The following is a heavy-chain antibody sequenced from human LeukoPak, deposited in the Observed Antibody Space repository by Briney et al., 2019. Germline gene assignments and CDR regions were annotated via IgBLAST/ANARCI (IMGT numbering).Heavy chain of an antibody. J-gene: IGHJ4*02. CDR2: IWYDGSNK. V-gene: IGHV3-33*01. D-gene: IGHD3-22*01. Sequence: GGSLRLSCAASGFTFSSYGMHWVRQAPGKGLEWVAVIWYDGSNKYYADSVKGRFTISRDNSKNTLYPQMNSLRAEDTAVYYCHSSGYGSTYYFDYWGQGTLVTVSS. CDR1: GFTFSSYG. CDR3: HSSGYGSTYYFDY.